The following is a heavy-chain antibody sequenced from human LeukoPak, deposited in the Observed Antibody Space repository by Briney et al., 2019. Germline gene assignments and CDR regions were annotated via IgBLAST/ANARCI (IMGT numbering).Heavy chain of an antibody. J-gene: IGHJ4*02. CDR2: IWYDGSNK. D-gene: IGHD5-18*01. CDR3: ARADVDTAMVVDY. CDR1: GFTFSSYG. V-gene: IGHV3-33*01. Sequence: PGGSLRLSCAASGFTFSSYGMHWVRQAPGKGLEWVAVIWYDGSNKYYADSVKGRFTISRDNSKNTLYLRMNSLRAEDTGVYYCARADVDTAMVVDYWGQGTLVTVSS.